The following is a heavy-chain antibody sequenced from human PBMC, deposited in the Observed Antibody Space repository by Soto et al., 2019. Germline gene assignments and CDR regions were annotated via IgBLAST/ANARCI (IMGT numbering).Heavy chain of an antibody. Sequence: GGSLRLSCAASGFTFSSYAMTWVRQAPGKGLEWVSSITGSGGNSYSADSVKGRFTISRDNSKNTLYLHMDSLRAEDTALYYCAKAVGGYTCAASHWGQGTLVTVSS. D-gene: IGHD5-18*01. J-gene: IGHJ4*02. CDR2: ITGSGGNS. V-gene: IGHV3-23*01. CDR3: AKAVGGYTCAASH. CDR1: GFTFSSYA.